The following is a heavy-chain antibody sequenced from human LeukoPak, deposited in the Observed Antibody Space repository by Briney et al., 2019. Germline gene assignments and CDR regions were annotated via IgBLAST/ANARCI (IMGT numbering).Heavy chain of an antibody. Sequence: ASVKVSCRASGYTFTSYYMHWVRQAPGQGLEWMGIINPSGGSTSYAQKFQGRVTITADESTSTAYMELSSLRSEDTAVYYCASKKSYGDYPGYFQHWGQGTLVTVSS. J-gene: IGHJ1*01. D-gene: IGHD4-17*01. CDR2: INPSGGST. CDR1: GYTFTSYY. V-gene: IGHV1-46*01. CDR3: ASKKSYGDYPGYFQH.